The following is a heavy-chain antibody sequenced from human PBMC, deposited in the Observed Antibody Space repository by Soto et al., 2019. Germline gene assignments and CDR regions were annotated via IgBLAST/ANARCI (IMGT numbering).Heavy chain of an antibody. D-gene: IGHD3-3*01. Sequence: PSETLSLTCTVSGGSISSGGYYWSWIRQHPGKGLEWIGYIYYSGSTYCNPSLKSRVTISVDTSKNQFSLKLSSVTAADTAVYYCARDYNDFWSGHFDYWGQGALVTVSS. CDR3: ARDYNDFWSGHFDY. CDR1: GGSISSGGYY. V-gene: IGHV4-31*03. CDR2: IYYSGST. J-gene: IGHJ4*02.